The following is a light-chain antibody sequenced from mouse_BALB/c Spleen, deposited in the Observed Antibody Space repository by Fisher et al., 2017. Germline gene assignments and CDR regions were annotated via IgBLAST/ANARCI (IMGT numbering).Light chain of an antibody. CDR2: DTS. CDR1: SSVNY. CDR3: QQWSSNPYT. Sequence: IVLTQTPAIMSASLGEKVTMSCRASSSVNYMYWYQQKSGTSPKRWIYDTSKLASGVPARFSGSGSGTSYSLTISSVKAEDAATYYCQQWSSNPYTFGGGTKLEIK. J-gene: IGKJ2*01. V-gene: IGKV4-59*01.